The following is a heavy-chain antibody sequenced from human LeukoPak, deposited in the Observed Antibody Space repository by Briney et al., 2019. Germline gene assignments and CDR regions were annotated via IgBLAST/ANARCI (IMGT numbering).Heavy chain of an antibody. CDR2: INTDGSST. CDR3: ASRRVWTSHAFDI. CDR1: GFTFSSYW. J-gene: IGHJ3*02. Sequence: GGSLRLSCAASGFTFSSYWMHWVRQAPGTGLVWVSRINTDGSSTSYADSVKGRFTISRDNAKNTLYLQMNSLRAEDTAVYYCASRRVWTSHAFDIWGQGTMVTVSS. D-gene: IGHD3/OR15-3a*01. V-gene: IGHV3-74*01.